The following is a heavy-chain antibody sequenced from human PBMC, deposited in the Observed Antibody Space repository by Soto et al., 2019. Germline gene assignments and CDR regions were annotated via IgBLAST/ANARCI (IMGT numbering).Heavy chain of an antibody. CDR2: MWYDGTNK. CDR1: RFTFRIYS. J-gene: IGHJ3*02. Sequence: GGSLRLSCAAARFTFRIYSMHWIRQSPGKGLEWVAVMWYDGTNKYYGESVKGRFIISRDNSQNTLYLQMNRLRVEETAVYYCARDATFGTKGGSFDIWGHVPLVTVS. CDR3: ARDATFGTKGGSFDI. V-gene: IGHV3-33*01. D-gene: IGHD3-16*01.